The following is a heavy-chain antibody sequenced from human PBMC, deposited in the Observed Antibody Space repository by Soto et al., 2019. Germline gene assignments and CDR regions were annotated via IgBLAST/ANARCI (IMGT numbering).Heavy chain of an antibody. CDR3: ARKIVVVPAARYWFDP. CDR1: GYSMSSGYY. D-gene: IGHD2-2*01. CDR2: IYHSGST. J-gene: IGHJ5*02. V-gene: IGHV4-38-2*01. Sequence: ATLSHICADSGYSMSSGYYWGWIRLAPGKGLEWIGSIYHSGSTYYNPSLKSRVTISVDTSKNQFSLKLSSVTAADTAVYYCARKIVVVPAARYWFDPWGQGTLVTVSS.